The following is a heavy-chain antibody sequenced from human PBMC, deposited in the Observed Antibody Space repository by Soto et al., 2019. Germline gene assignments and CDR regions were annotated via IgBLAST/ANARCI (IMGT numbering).Heavy chain of an antibody. CDR3: AREGGIAAAGKMTPGYYYYGMDV. V-gene: IGHV3-33*01. J-gene: IGHJ6*02. D-gene: IGHD6-13*01. CDR2: IWYDGSNK. Sequence: GGSLRLSCAASGFTFSSYGMHWVRQAPGKGLEWVAVIWYDGSNKYYADSVKGRFTISRDNSKNTLYLQMNSLRAEDTAVYYCAREGGIAAAGKMTPGYYYYGMDVWGQGTTVTVSS. CDR1: GFTFSSYG.